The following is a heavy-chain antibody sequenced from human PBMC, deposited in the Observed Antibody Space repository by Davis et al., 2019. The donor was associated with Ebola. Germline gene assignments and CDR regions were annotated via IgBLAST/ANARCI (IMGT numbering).Heavy chain of an antibody. D-gene: IGHD1-1*01. CDR1: GGSVSDYY. V-gene: IGHV4-59*02. Sequence: MPSETLSLTCTVSGGSVSDYYWTWIRQPPGKGLEWIGYIYYSGSTNYNPSLRSRVTISVDTSKNQFSLKLSSVTAADTAIYYCAGDRNNYMCSFYWGQGTLVTVSS. CDR2: IYYSGST. J-gene: IGHJ4*02. CDR3: AGDRNNYMCSFY.